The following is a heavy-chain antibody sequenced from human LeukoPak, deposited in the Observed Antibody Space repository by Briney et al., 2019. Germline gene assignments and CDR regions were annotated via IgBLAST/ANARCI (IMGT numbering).Heavy chain of an antibody. Sequence: ASVKASCKASGYTFASYDINWVRQAPGQGLEWMGRIIPILGIANYAQKFQGRVTITADKSTSTAYMELSSLRSEDTAVYYCASPEQQLDYWGQGTLVTVSS. D-gene: IGHD6-13*01. CDR2: IIPILGIA. CDR3: ASPEQQLDY. CDR1: GYTFASYD. V-gene: IGHV1-69*04. J-gene: IGHJ4*02.